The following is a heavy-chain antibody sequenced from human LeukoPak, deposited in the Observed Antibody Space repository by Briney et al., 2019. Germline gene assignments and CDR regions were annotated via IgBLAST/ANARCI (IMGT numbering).Heavy chain of an antibody. CDR3: ARIRSSGWYDY. V-gene: IGHV2-70*04. J-gene: IGHJ4*02. D-gene: IGHD6-19*01. CDR2: IDWDDDK. CDR1: GFSLTTSGMR. Sequence: ESGPALVKPTQPLTLTCTFSGFSLTTSGMRVSWIRHPPGKALEWLARIDWDDDKFYSTSMKTRLTISKDTSKNQVVLTMTNMDPVDTATYYCARIRSSGWYDYWGQGTLVTVSS.